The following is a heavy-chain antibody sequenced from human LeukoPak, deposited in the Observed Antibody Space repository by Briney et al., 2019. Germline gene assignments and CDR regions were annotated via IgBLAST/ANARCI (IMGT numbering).Heavy chain of an antibody. CDR3: ASAYVEMATIPAFDI. J-gene: IGHJ3*02. D-gene: IGHD5-12*01. CDR2: INPNSGGT. CDR1: GYTSTGYY. Sequence: ASVKVSCKASGYTSTGYYMHWVRQAPGQGLEWMGWINPNSGGTNYAQKFQGRVTMTRDTSISTAYMELSRLRSDDTAVYYCASAYVEMATIPAFDIWGQGTMVTVSS. V-gene: IGHV1-2*02.